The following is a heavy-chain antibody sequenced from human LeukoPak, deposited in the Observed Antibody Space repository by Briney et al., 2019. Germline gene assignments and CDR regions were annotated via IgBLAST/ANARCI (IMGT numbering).Heavy chain of an antibody. CDR2: INSGGSGT. D-gene: IGHD2-2*01. CDR3: ARDSSSSTREDY. V-gene: IGHV3-74*01. J-gene: IGHJ4*02. Sequence: GGSLRLSCAASGFNFASNWMHWVRQTPGKGLVWVSRINSGGSGTSYADSVEGRFTISRDNAKNTLYLQMNSLRAEDTAVYYCARDSSSSTREDYWGQGTLVTVSS. CDR1: GFNFASNW.